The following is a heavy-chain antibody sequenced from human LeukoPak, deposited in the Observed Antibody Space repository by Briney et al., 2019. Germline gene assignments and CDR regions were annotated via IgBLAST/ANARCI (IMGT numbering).Heavy chain of an antibody. D-gene: IGHD6-19*01. V-gene: IGHV1-2*02. CDR2: IHPNSGGT. Sequence: GASVKVSCKASRYTFTGYYMQWVRQAPGQGVEWNGRIHPNSGGTHYPQKFQGRGTMTRHTTISTAYMELSRLRSDDTAVYNCARESIAVAGYKQNPVGFDPWGQGTLVTVSS. CDR3: ARESIAVAGYKQNPVGFDP. J-gene: IGHJ5*02. CDR1: RYTFTGYY.